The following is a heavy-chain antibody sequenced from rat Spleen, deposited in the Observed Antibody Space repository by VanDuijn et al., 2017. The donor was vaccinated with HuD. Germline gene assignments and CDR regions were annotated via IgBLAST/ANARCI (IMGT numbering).Heavy chain of an antibody. CDR2: IWTGGST. V-gene: IGHV2-16*01. J-gene: IGHJ2*01. CDR3: ARSDYASPYYFDY. D-gene: IGHD1-12*01. Sequence: QVQLKESGPGLVQPSQTLSLTCTVSGFSLISYAVNWVRQPPGKGLEWMGLIWTGGSTAYNSLLKSRLSISRDTSKSQVFLKMNSLQTEDTAMYFCARSDYASPYYFDYWGQGVMVTVSS. CDR1: GFSLISYA.